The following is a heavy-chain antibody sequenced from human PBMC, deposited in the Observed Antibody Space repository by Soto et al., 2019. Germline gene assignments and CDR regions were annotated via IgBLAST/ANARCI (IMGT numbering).Heavy chain of an antibody. D-gene: IGHD1-26*01. CDR3: ARARPNEYSGSYNWFDP. CDR2: INPNSGGT. V-gene: IGHV1-2*04. J-gene: IGHJ5*02. CDR1: GYTFTGYY. Sequence: ASVKVSCKASGYTFTGYYMHWVRQAPGQGLEWMGWINPNSGGTNYAQKFQGWVTMTRDTSSSTAYMELSRLRSDATAVYFCARARPNEYSGSYNWFDPWGQGTLVTVSS.